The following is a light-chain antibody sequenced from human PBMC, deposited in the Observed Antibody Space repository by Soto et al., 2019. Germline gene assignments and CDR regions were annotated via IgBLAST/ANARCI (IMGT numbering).Light chain of an antibody. CDR3: QKYATSRWS. V-gene: IGKV3-20*01. CDR1: QSVSASY. J-gene: IGKJ1*01. Sequence: ETVLTQSQGTLSLSPGDRATLSCRASQSVSASYLAWYQQKPGQAPRLLIYGASSRAAGIPARFSGSGSGTDFPLTISRLEPEDFALYYCQKYATSRWSFGQGTKVEIK. CDR2: GAS.